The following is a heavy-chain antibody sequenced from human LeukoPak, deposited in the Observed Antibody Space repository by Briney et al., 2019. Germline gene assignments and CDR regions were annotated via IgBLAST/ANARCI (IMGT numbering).Heavy chain of an antibody. V-gene: IGHV3-23*01. J-gene: IGHJ3*02. CDR1: GFTFSNAW. Sequence: GGSLRLSCAASGFTFSNAWMNWVRQAPGKGLEWVSAISGSGGSTYYADSVKGRFTISRDNSRNTLYLQMNSLRAEDTAVYYCAKDRGIFGVVITYDAFDIWGQGTMVTVSS. CDR3: AKDRGIFGVVITYDAFDI. D-gene: IGHD3-3*01. CDR2: ISGSGGST.